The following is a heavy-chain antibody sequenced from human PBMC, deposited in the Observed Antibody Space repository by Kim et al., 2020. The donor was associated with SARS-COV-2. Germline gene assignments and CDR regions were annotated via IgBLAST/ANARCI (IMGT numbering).Heavy chain of an antibody. CDR2: ISGSGGST. CDR3: AKVYYDSSGYYYKYYYGMDV. J-gene: IGHJ6*02. D-gene: IGHD3-22*01. Sequence: GGSLRLSCAASGFTFSSYAMSWVRQAPGKGLEWVSAISGSGGSTYYADSVKGRFTISRDNSKNTLYLQMNSLRAEDTAVYYCAKVYYDSSGYYYKYYYGMDVWGQGTTVTVSS. V-gene: IGHV3-23*01. CDR1: GFTFSSYA.